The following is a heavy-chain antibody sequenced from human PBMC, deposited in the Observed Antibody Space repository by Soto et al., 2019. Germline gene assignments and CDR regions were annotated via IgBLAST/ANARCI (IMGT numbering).Heavy chain of an antibody. J-gene: IGHJ6*02. CDR1: GGTLNSYT. V-gene: IGHV1-69*08. CDR3: ATAHRRPGQYKGMDV. Sequence: QVQLAQSGDEVKKAGSSVKVSCKASGGTLNSYTFSWVRQAPGQGLEWMGRIIPISGTINYAQKFQGRVAIIADKSTSTVYMELSSLRSEDTAIYYCATAHRRPGQYKGMDVWGQGTTVAVSS. CDR2: IIPISGTI. D-gene: IGHD1-20*01.